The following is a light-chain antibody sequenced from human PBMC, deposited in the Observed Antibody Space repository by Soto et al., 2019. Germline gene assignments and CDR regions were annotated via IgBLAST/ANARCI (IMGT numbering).Light chain of an antibody. CDR2: DAS. CDR1: QSVSSN. J-gene: IGKJ2*01. V-gene: IGKV3-15*01. Sequence: EIVMTQSPATLSVSPGERATLSCRSSQSVSSNLAWYQQKPGQAPRLLLYDASTRATGIPARFSGSGSGTEFTRTISSLQSEDFAVYYCQQYNNWPPLYTFGQGTKLEIK. CDR3: QQYNNWPPLYT.